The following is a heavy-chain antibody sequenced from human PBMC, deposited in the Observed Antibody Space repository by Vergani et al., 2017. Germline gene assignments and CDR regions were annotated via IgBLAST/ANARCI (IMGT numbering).Heavy chain of an antibody. J-gene: IGHJ4*02. Sequence: EVQLLESGGGLVQPGGSLRLSCAASGFTFSSYAMSWVRQAPGKGLEWVSVIYSGGSTYYADSVKGRFTISRDNSKNTLYLQMNSLRAEDTAVYYCAKGLRPHYPMDYWGQGTLVTVSS. D-gene: IGHD4-17*01. CDR1: GFTFSSYA. CDR3: AKGLRPHYPMDY. CDR2: IYSGGST. V-gene: IGHV3-23*03.